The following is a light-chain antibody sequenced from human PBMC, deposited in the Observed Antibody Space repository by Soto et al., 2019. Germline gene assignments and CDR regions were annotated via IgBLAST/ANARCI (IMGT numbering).Light chain of an antibody. Sequence: QSVLTQPPSVSGAPGQRVTISCTGSSSNIGAGNDVYWYQQLPGTAPKLLIFSNINRPSGVPDRFSGSKSGTSASLAITGLQAGDAADYYCQSYDSRLSVLFGTRTKLTVL. CDR1: SSNIGAGND. CDR2: SNI. J-gene: IGLJ1*01. V-gene: IGLV1-40*01. CDR3: QSYDSRLSVL.